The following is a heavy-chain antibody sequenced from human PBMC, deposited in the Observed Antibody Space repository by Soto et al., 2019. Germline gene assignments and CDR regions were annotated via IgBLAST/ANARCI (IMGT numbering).Heavy chain of an antibody. CDR3: AKVRGWGRTSWSGGWFDP. Sequence: EMQLLEPGGGLVQPGGSLRLSCAASGFTFSSYAMTWVRQAPGKGLEWVSGISGNGASTYSADSVKGRFIISRDNSKKTMDLAMNILRVEDRAVYYGAKVRGWGRTSWSGGWFDPWGQGTLVTVSS. J-gene: IGHJ5*02. CDR2: ISGNGAST. CDR1: GFTFSSYA. D-gene: IGHD6-13*01. V-gene: IGHV3-23*01.